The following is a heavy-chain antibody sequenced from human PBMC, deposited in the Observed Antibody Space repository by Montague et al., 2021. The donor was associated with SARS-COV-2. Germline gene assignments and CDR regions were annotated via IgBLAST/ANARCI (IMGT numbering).Heavy chain of an antibody. Sequence: SLRLSCAASGFTFSSYAMTWVRQAPGKDLEWVSTNSGSGDTIEXXXPXXXHFTISRDNSKNTLYLQMNGLRVEDTAIYYCAKDLFDTNLADALDIWGQGTVVTVSS. V-gene: IGHV3-23*01. CDR1: GFTFSSYA. CDR2: NSGSGDTI. CDR3: AKDLFDTNLADALDI. D-gene: IGHD3-3*01. J-gene: IGHJ3*02.